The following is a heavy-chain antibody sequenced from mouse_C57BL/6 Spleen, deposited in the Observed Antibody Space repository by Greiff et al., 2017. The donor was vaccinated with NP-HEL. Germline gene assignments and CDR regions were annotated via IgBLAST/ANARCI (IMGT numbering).Heavy chain of an antibody. V-gene: IGHV1-72*01. CDR3: ARDRMVTYYFDY. D-gene: IGHD2-2*01. CDR2: FDPNSGGT. CDR1: GYTFTSYW. J-gene: IGHJ2*01. Sequence: QVQLQQPGAELVKPGASVKLSCKASGYTFTSYWLHWVKQRLGRGLEWIGRFDPNSGGTKYNEKFKSKATLTVDKPSSTAYMQFSSLTSEDSAVYYCARDRMVTYYFDYWGQGTPLTVSS.